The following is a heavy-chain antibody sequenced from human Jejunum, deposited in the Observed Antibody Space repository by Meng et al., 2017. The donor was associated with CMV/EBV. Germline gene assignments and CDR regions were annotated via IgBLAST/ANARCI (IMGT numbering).Heavy chain of an antibody. Sequence: LSCAGSGFPFSSYALSWVRQAPGRGPGWVSFIFGGGSNTYYADSVKGRFTISKDDSKNTLYLQMNSLRVEDTAVYYCTRESGYLIWGQGTTVTVSS. J-gene: IGHJ6*02. V-gene: IGHV3-23*03. D-gene: IGHD5-12*01. CDR3: TRESGYLI. CDR2: IFGGGSNT. CDR1: GFPFSSYA.